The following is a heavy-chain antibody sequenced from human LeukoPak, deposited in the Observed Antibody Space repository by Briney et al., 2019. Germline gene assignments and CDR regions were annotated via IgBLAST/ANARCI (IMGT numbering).Heavy chain of an antibody. CDR3: ARGDYDILTGADAFDI. J-gene: IGHJ3*02. Sequence: GGSLRLSCAASGFTFDDYGMSWVRQAPGKGLEWVSGINWNGGSTGYADSVKGRSTISRDNAKNSLYLQMNSLRAEDTALYYCARGDYDILTGADAFDIWGQGTMVTVSS. V-gene: IGHV3-20*04. CDR2: INWNGGST. CDR1: GFTFDDYG. D-gene: IGHD3-9*01.